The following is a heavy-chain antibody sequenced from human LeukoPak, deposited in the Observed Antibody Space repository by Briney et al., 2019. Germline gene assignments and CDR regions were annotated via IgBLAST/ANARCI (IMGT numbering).Heavy chain of an antibody. V-gene: IGHV3-43*02. CDR3: AKERFRDSGYDSSFEY. CDR1: GFTFDDYA. CDR2: ISGDGVST. D-gene: IGHD5-12*01. J-gene: IGHJ4*02. Sequence: GGSLRLSCAASGFTFDDYAMHWVRQAPGKGLEWVSLISGDGVSTYYADSVKGRFTISRDNSKNSLYLQMNSLRTEDTAFYYCAKERFRDSGYDSSFEYWGQGTLVTVSS.